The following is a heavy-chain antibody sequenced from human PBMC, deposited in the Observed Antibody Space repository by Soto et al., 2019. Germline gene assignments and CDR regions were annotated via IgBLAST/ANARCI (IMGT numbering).Heavy chain of an antibody. CDR1: GFTFSRFE. CDR3: TRAAWFPDLSFY. J-gene: IGHJ4*02. D-gene: IGHD3-9*01. Sequence: LRLSCAASGFTFSRFELHWVRQAPGKGLEWISYISSSGSTAYYASSVEGRFTISRDNANNSVYLQMDSLRAEDTALYYCTRAAWFPDLSFYWGQGARVTVSS. V-gene: IGHV3-48*03. CDR2: ISSSGSTA.